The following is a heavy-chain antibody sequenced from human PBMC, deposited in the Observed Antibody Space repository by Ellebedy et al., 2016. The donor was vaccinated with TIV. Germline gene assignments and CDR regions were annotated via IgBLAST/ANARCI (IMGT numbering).Heavy chain of an antibody. D-gene: IGHD7-27*01. J-gene: IGHJ6*02. V-gene: IGHV3-23*01. CDR2: ISGSGTNT. Sequence: GGSLRLSCAASGFTFSNYAMTWVRQAPGKGLEWVSAISGSGTNTHYTDSLRGRFTISRDNSKNTPYLQIDSLRAEDTAVYYCAQTNWGSGGFYGMDVWGQGTTVTVSS. CDR3: AQTNWGSGGFYGMDV. CDR1: GFTFSNYA.